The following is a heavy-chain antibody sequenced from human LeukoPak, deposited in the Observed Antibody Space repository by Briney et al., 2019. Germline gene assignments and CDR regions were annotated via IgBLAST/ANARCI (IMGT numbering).Heavy chain of an antibody. CDR1: GGAFSSYA. Sequence: SVKVSCKASGGAFSSYAISWVRQAPGQGLEWMGRIIPILGIANYAQKFQGRVTITADKSTSTAYMELSSLRSEDTAVYYCARERRYSSDLYFDYWGQGTLVTVSS. J-gene: IGHJ4*02. V-gene: IGHV1-69*04. CDR3: ARERRYSSDLYFDY. D-gene: IGHD6-19*01. CDR2: IIPILGIA.